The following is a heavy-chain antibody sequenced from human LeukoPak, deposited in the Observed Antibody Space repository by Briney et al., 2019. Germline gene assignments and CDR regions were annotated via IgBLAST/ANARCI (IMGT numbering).Heavy chain of an antibody. CDR2: IKQDGSEK. CDR1: GFTFSSYW. Sequence: GGSLRLSCAASGFTFSSYWMSWVRQAPGKGLEWVANIKQDGSEKYYVDSVKGRFTISRDNAKNSLYLQMNSLRAEDTAVYYCARDLSPEYDFWSGYYNRDAFYYYGMDVWGQGTTVTVSS. V-gene: IGHV3-7*01. J-gene: IGHJ6*02. D-gene: IGHD3-3*01. CDR3: ARDLSPEYDFWSGYYNRDAFYYYGMDV.